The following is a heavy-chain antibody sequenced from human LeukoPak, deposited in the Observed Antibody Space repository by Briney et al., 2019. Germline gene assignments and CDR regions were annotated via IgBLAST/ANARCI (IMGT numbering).Heavy chain of an antibody. V-gene: IGHV3-23*01. Sequence: QSGGSLRLSCEASGFTFSSSVMSWVRQAPGKGLEWVSGISGSGGRTYYADSVKGRFTISRDNSKNTLYLQMNSLRAEDTAVYYCAVLNFYGSGNLPDYWGQGTLVTVSS. CDR2: ISGSGGRT. CDR3: AVLNFYGSGNLPDY. CDR1: GFTFSSSV. J-gene: IGHJ4*02. D-gene: IGHD3-10*01.